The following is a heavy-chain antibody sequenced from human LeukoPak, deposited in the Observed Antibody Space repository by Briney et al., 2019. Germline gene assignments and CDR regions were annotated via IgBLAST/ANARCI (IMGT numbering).Heavy chain of an antibody. CDR3: ARPQPAGGWSAWYFDL. D-gene: IGHD2-2*01. Sequence: GGSLRLSCAASGFTFSSYWMHWVRQAPGKGLVWVSRINSDGSSTIYADSVKGRFTISRDNAKSTLYLQMNSLRAEDTAVYYCARPQPAGGWSAWYFDLWGRGTLVTVSS. V-gene: IGHV3-74*01. CDR2: INSDGSST. CDR1: GFTFSSYW. J-gene: IGHJ2*01.